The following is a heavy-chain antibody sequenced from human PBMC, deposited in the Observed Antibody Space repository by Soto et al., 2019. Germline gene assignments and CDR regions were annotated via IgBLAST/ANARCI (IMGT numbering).Heavy chain of an antibody. CDR1: GASIATTSYF. J-gene: IGHJ4*02. CDR3: AREFQGLYFAH. Sequence: SETLSLTCSVSGASIATTSYFWAWIRQPPGKGLEWIGSVYYRGDTHYNPSLRSRVTISADTPNNQFSLTLSSVTAADTATYYCAREFQGLYFAHWGPGKVVTVSS. V-gene: IGHV4-39*02. CDR2: VYYRGDT.